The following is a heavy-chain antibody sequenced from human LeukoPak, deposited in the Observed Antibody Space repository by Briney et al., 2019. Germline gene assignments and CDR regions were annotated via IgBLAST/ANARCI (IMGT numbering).Heavy chain of an antibody. Sequence: SETLSLTCTVSGGSITSYSWNWIRQPPGKGLEWIGYIFYTGSTNYNPSLKRRVTMSVDTSKNQFSLKLSSVTAADTAVYYCARRARAGPSVGTWDWFDPWGQGTLVTDSS. J-gene: IGHJ5*02. CDR3: ARRARAGPSVGTWDWFDP. V-gene: IGHV4-59*08. D-gene: IGHD6-13*01. CDR2: IFYTGST. CDR1: GGSITSYS.